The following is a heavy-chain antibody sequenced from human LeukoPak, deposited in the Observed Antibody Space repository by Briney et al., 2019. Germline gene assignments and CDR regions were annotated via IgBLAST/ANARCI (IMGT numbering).Heavy chain of an antibody. V-gene: IGHV3-30*18. CDR3: AKGARITIFGVVSDYGMDV. J-gene: IGHJ6*02. D-gene: IGHD3-3*01. Sequence: GGSLRLSCAASGFTFSSYGMRWVRQAPGKGLEWVAVISYDGSNKYYADSVKGRFTISRDNSKNTLYLQMNSLRAEDTAVYYCAKGARITIFGVVSDYGMDVWGQGTTVTVSS. CDR2: ISYDGSNK. CDR1: GFTFSSYG.